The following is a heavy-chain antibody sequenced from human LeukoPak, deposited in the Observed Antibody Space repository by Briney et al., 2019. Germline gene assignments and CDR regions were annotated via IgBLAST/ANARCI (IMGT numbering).Heavy chain of an antibody. J-gene: IGHJ4*02. D-gene: IGHD6-13*01. Sequence: PGGSLRLSCAASGFTFSTYAMSWVRQAPGKGLEWVSGISSGGDTTYYSDSVKGRFTIPRDNSKNTLSLHMNSLRAEDTAVYYCAKVAPLGSSWYAFNYWGQGTRVTVPS. V-gene: IGHV3-23*01. CDR3: AKVAPLGSSWYAFNY. CDR1: GFTFSTYA. CDR2: ISSGGDTT.